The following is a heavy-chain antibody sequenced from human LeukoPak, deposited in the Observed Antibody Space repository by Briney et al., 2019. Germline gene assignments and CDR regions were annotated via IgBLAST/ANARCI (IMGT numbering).Heavy chain of an antibody. CDR2: INHSGST. CDR1: GGSFSGYY. V-gene: IGHV4-34*01. CDR3: ARGFRWFDP. J-gene: IGHJ5*02. Sequence: PSETLSLTCAVYGGSFSGYYWSWIRQPPGKGLEWIGEINHSGSTNYNPSLKSRVTISVDRSKNQFSLKLSSVTAADTAVYYCARGFRWFDPWGQGTLVTVSS.